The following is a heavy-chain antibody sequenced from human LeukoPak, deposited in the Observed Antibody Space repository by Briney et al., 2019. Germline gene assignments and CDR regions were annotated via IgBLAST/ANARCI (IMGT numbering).Heavy chain of an antibody. CDR3: ARGWCAHCYGMGD. J-gene: IGHJ6*04. D-gene: IGHD2-8*02. CDR2: IQQDGSDK. V-gene: IGHV3-7*03. CDR1: GFTFSHYW. Sequence: GGSLRLSCAASGFTFSHYWMSWVRQAPGKGLEWVANIQQDGSDKNYVDSVKGRFTISRDNAKNSLYLQMNSLRAEDTAVYYCARGWCAHCYGMGDWGKGTTVTVSS.